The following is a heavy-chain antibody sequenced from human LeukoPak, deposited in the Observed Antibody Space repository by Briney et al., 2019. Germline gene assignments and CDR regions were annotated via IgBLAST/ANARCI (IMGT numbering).Heavy chain of an antibody. J-gene: IGHJ4*02. CDR1: GFTFSRYS. V-gene: IGHV3-48*01. CDR2: SSSSSSTI. D-gene: IGHD2-15*01. Sequence: GGPLRLSCAASGFTFSRYSMNWVRQAPGKGLDWVSYSSSSSSTIYYADAVKGRFTISRDNSKNTLYLQMNSLRAEDTAVYDCARGRIYFDYWGQGTLVTVSS. CDR3: ARGRIYFDY.